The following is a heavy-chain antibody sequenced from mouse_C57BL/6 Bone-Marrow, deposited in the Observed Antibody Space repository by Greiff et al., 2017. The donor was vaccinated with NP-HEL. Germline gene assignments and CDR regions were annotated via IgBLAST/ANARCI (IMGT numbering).Heavy chain of an antibody. V-gene: IGHV1-50*01. D-gene: IGHD1-1*01. Sequence: QVQLQQPGAELVKPGASVKLSCKASGYTFTSYWMQWVKQRPGQGLEWIGENDPSDSYTNYNQKFKGKATLTVDTSSSTAYMQLSSLTSEYSAVYYCARLGTTVVAGDAMDYWGQGTSVTVSS. J-gene: IGHJ4*01. CDR1: GYTFTSYW. CDR3: ARLGTTVVAGDAMDY. CDR2: NDPSDSYT.